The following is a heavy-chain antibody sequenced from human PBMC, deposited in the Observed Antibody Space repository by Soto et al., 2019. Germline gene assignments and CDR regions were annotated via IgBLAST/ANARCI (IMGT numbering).Heavy chain of an antibody. CDR2: ISGVGGST. Sequence: EVQLLESGGDLVQPGGSLRLSCAVTGFIFSDYSMSWVRQAPGKGLEWVSGISGVGGSTYYADSVKGRFTISRDNSKNTLDLPVNSLRAEDTALYCCAKSLGDHRHEYYFHYWGQGTLVTVSS. CDR1: GFIFSDYS. J-gene: IGHJ4*02. D-gene: IGHD1-26*01. CDR3: AKSLGDHRHEYYFHY. V-gene: IGHV3-23*01.